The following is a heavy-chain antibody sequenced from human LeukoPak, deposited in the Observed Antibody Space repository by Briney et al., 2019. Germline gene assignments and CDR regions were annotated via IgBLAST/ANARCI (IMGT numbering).Heavy chain of an antibody. Sequence: GGSLRLSCAASGFTDSSNYMSWVRQAPGKGLMWVSRINRDGSRTDYADSVKGRFTISRDDAKNTLYLQVNSLRAEDTAVYFCARGGSDTAMAHDYWGQGTLVTVSS. V-gene: IGHV3-74*01. J-gene: IGHJ4*02. CDR1: GFTDSSNY. D-gene: IGHD5-18*01. CDR2: INRDGSRT. CDR3: ARGGSDTAMAHDY.